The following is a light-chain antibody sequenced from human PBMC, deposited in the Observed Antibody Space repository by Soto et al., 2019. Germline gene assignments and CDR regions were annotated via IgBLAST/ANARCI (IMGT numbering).Light chain of an antibody. CDR1: QSISDT. CDR3: QQYGSSPPRIT. CDR2: GAS. J-gene: IGKJ5*01. V-gene: IGKV3-15*01. Sequence: EIVLTQSPATLSVSHGARATLSCRASQSISDTLAWYQQKPGQAPRLLIYGASTRAPGFPARFSGSGSGTDFTLTISSLQSEDFAVYYCQQYGSSPPRITFCQGTRLEIK.